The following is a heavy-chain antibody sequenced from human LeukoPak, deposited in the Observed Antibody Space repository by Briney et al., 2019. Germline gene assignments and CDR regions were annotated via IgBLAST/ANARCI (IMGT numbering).Heavy chain of an antibody. CDR1: GGSFSGYY. Sequence: SETLSLTCAVYGGSFSGYYWSWIRQPPGKGLEWIGEINHSGSTNYNPSLKSRVTISVDTSKNQFSLKLSSVTAADTAVCYCARGTAGSGSYYKVPFDYWGQGTLVTVSS. CDR3: ARGTAGSGSYYKVPFDY. CDR2: INHSGST. D-gene: IGHD3-10*01. J-gene: IGHJ4*02. V-gene: IGHV4-34*01.